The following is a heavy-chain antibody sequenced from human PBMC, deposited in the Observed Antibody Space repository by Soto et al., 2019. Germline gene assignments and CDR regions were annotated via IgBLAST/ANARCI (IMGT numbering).Heavy chain of an antibody. CDR1: GDSVSSNGAT. J-gene: IGHJ4*02. CDR2: TYDRSKCSN. Sequence: SQTLSLTCDSSGDSVSSNGATWNCIRQSPAVGLECLRRTYDRSKCSNDYAVSVKSRITINRDASKNQFSLQLNSVTPEDKAVYYCARRSPYFDYWCQGRLVTVS. CDR3: ARRSPYFDY. V-gene: IGHV6-1*01.